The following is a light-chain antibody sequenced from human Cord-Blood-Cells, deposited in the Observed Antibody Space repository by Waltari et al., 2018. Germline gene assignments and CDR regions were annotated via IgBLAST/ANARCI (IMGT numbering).Light chain of an antibody. Sequence: QSALTKPASVSGSPGQPIPISCTGTSIDVGGYNYVSCYQQHPGKAPKPIINYVSNRPSGVAHRFSGSKYGNTAALTISGLQAEDEADYYCSSYSSSSTPVVFGGGTKLTVL. CDR3: SSYSSSSTPVV. CDR2: YVS. J-gene: IGLJ2*01. CDR1: SIDVGGYNY. V-gene: IGLV2-14*01.